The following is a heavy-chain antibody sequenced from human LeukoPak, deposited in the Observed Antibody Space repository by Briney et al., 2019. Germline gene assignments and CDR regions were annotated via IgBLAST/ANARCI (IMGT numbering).Heavy chain of an antibody. CDR2: FSYSGST. CDR1: GGSISGYY. Sequence: SGTLSLTCTVSGGSISGYYRSWVRQPPGKGLEWVGYFSYSGSTNYSPSLKSRVTILVDTSKNHFSLKLSSVTAADTAVYYCARGTEGSGYHYFDYWGQGTLVTVSS. CDR3: ARGTEGSGYHYFDY. J-gene: IGHJ4*02. D-gene: IGHD3-22*01. V-gene: IGHV4-59*01.